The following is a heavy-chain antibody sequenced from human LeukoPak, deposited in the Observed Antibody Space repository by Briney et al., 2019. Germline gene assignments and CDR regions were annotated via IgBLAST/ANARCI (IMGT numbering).Heavy chain of an antibody. CDR2: IYSGGST. Sequence: GGSLRLSCAASGFTVSSNYMSWVRQAPGKGLEWVSVIYSGGSTYYADSVKGRFTISRDNSKNTLYLQMNSLRAEDTAVYYCARDRICFGELWGAFDIWGQGTMVTVSS. D-gene: IGHD3-10*01. J-gene: IGHJ3*02. CDR3: ARDRICFGELWGAFDI. CDR1: GFTVSSNY. V-gene: IGHV3-53*01.